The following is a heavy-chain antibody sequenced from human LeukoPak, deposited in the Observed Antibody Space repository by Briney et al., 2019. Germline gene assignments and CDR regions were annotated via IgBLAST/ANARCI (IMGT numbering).Heavy chain of an antibody. V-gene: IGHV3-74*01. Sequence: GGSLRLSCAASGFTFSSYWMHGVRQAPGKGLVGVSRINSDGSSTSYADSVKGRVTISRDNAKNTLYLQLNSLSAEDTAVYYCARDRYWGQGTMVTVSS. J-gene: IGHJ4*02. CDR2: INSDGSST. CDR3: ARDRY. CDR1: GFTFSSYW.